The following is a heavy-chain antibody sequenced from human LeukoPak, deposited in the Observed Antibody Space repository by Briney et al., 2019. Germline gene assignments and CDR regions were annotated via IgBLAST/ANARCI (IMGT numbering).Heavy chain of an antibody. CDR3: ARFAPGQWLVDY. V-gene: IGHV4-59*01. CDR1: GGSISSYY. J-gene: IGHJ4*02. CDR2: IYYSGST. Sequence: PSETPSLTCTVSGGSISSYYWSWIRQPPGKGLEWIGYIYYSGSTNYNPSLKSRVTISVDTSKNQFSLKLSSVTAADTAVYYCARFAPGQWLVDYWGQGTLVTVSS. D-gene: IGHD6-19*01.